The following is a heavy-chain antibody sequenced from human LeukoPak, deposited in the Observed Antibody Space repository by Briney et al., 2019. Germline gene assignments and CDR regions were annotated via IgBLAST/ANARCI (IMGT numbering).Heavy chain of an antibody. Sequence: PGGSLRLSCAASGFTFSGYWMSWVRQAPGKGLEWVANIKQDGSEKYYVDSVKGRFTISRDNAKNSLYLQMNSLRAEDTAVYYCASWGAVAGNCHYWGQGTLVTVSS. CDR3: ASWGAVAGNCHY. CDR1: GFTFSGYW. CDR2: IKQDGSEK. D-gene: IGHD6-19*01. V-gene: IGHV3-7*01. J-gene: IGHJ4*02.